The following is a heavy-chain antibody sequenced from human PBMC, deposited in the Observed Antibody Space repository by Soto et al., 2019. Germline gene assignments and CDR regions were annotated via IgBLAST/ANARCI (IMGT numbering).Heavy chain of an antibody. CDR2: IHYSGST. CDR3: ARADFGVHEYFDL. CDR1: GGSTRTDGNY. V-gene: IGHV4-31*03. J-gene: IGHJ2*01. Sequence: QVQLQESGPGLVKPSQTLSLTCTVSGGSTRTDGNYWSWIRQHPGKGLEWIGYIHYSGSTYYNPSLKSRVTLSVDTSKNQFSLKLSSVTAADTAVYYCARADFGVHEYFDLWGRGTLVTVSS. D-gene: IGHD3-3*01.